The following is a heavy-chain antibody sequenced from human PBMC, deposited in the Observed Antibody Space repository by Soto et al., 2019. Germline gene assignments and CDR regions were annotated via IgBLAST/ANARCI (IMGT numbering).Heavy chain of an antibody. CDR1: GLTFSSYS. CDR2: ISSSSSYI. V-gene: IGHV3-21*01. CDR3: ARDPGYCSSTSCYAVLFDY. J-gene: IGHJ4*02. D-gene: IGHD2-2*03. Sequence: GGSLRLSCAASGLTFSSYSMNWVRQAPGKGLEWVSSISSSSSYIYYADSVKGRFTISRDNAKNSLYLQMNSLRAEDTAVYYCARDPGYCSSTSCYAVLFDYWGQGTLVTVSS.